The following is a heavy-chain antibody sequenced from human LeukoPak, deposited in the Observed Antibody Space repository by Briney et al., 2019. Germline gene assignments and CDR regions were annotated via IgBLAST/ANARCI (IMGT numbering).Heavy chain of an antibody. V-gene: IGHV3-43*02. J-gene: IGHJ6*02. Sequence: GGTLRLSCAVSGFTFDDYAVHWVRQAPGKGLECVSLVSGDGGSTYYADSVKGQFTISRDNSKNSLYLQMNSLRTEDTALYYCAKDGIDYYGSGSYMFGMDVWGQGTTVTVSS. CDR1: GFTFDDYA. CDR2: VSGDGGST. D-gene: IGHD3-10*01. CDR3: AKDGIDYYGSGSYMFGMDV.